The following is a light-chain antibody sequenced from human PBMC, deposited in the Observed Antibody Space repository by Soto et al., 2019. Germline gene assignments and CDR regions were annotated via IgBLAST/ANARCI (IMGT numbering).Light chain of an antibody. V-gene: IGLV5-45*03. Sequence: QPVLTQPSSLSASPGASASLTCTLRSGISVTSYRIYWYQQKPGSPPRYLLRYKSDSDKQQGSGVPSRFSGSKDTSANAGILLISGLQSEDEADYYCMIYHSSAWVFGGGTKLTVL. CDR3: MIYHSSAWV. J-gene: IGLJ3*02. CDR1: SGISVTSYR. CDR2: YKSDSDK.